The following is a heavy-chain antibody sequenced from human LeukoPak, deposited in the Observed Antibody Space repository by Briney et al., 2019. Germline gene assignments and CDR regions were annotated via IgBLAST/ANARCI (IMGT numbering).Heavy chain of an antibody. Sequence: SETLSLTCTVSGGSISSSSYYWGWIRQPPGKGLEWIGSIYYSGSTYYNPSLKSRVTISVDTSKNQFSLKLSSVTAADTAVYYCARDNSLRVAGTFDPWGQGTLVTVSS. CDR1: GGSISSSSYY. V-gene: IGHV4-39*07. D-gene: IGHD2-21*02. CDR2: IYYSGST. CDR3: ARDNSLRVAGTFDP. J-gene: IGHJ5*02.